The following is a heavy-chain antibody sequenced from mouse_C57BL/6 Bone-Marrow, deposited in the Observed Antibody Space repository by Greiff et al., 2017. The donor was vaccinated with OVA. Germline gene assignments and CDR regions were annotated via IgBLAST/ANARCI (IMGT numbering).Heavy chain of an antibody. V-gene: IGHV5-17*01. J-gene: IGHJ1*03. D-gene: IGHD2-5*01. CDR2: ISSGSSTI. Sequence: EVKVEESGGGLVKPGGSLKLSCAASGFTFSDYGMHWVRQAPEKGLEWVAYISSGSSTIYYADTVKGRFTISRDNAKNTLFLQMTSLRSEDTAMYYCAMAYYSNLRGYFDVWGTGTTVTVSS. CDR3: AMAYYSNLRGYFDV. CDR1: GFTFSDYG.